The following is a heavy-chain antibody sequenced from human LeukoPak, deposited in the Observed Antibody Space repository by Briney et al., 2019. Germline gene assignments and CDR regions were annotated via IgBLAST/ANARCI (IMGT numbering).Heavy chain of an antibody. V-gene: IGHV1-69*13. D-gene: IGHD2-2*01. Sequence: SVNVSFKASGGTFIIYAISWVRQAPGQGREWMGGIIPIFGTANYAPKFQGRVTITADESTSTASIELSRLTSEDTAVYYCATTPAAAIAEPYSSYGMHVWGQGTTLTVSS. CDR3: ATTPAAAIAEPYSSYGMHV. J-gene: IGHJ6*02. CDR2: IIPIFGTA. CDR1: GGTFIIYA.